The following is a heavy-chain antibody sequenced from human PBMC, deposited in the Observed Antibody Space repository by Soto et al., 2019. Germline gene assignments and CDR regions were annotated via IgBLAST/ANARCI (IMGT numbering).Heavy chain of an antibody. J-gene: IGHJ4*02. Sequence: ASVKVSCKASGGTFSSYAISWVRQARGQRLEWIGWIVVGSGNTNYAQKFQERVTITRDMSTSTAYMELSSLRSEDTAVYYCAADFFRQGDIWGQGTLGTVSS. CDR1: GGTFSSYA. CDR3: AADFFRQGDI. V-gene: IGHV1-58*02. D-gene: IGHD3-9*01. CDR2: IVVGSGNT.